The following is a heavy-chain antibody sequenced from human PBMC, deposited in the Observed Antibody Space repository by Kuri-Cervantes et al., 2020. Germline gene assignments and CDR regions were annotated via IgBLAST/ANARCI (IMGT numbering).Heavy chain of an antibody. Sequence: ASVKVSCKASGYTFTSYSISWVRQAPGQGLEWMGWINAYNGNTNYAQKLQGRVTITADESTSTAYMELSSLRSEDTAVYYCARELVTPYYYYGMDVWGQGTTVTVSS. D-gene: IGHD1-26*01. CDR1: GYTFTSYS. V-gene: IGHV1-18*01. CDR2: INAYNGNT. J-gene: IGHJ6*02. CDR3: ARELVTPYYYYGMDV.